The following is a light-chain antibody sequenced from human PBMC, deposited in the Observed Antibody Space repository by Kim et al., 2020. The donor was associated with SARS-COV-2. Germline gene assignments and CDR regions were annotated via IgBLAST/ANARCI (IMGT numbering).Light chain of an antibody. CDR2: QDS. Sequence: VSPGQTAGITCSGDKSGDKYACWYQQKPGQSPVLVIYQDSKRPSGIPERFSGSNSGNTATLTISGTQAMDEADYYCQAWDSSTVVFGGGTQLTVL. CDR1: KSGDKY. V-gene: IGLV3-1*01. CDR3: QAWDSSTVV. J-gene: IGLJ2*01.